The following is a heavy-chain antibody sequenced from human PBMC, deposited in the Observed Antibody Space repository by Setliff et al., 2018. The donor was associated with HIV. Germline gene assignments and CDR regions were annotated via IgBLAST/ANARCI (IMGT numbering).Heavy chain of an antibody. CDR2: INPSGGST. CDR1: GYIFTGYY. D-gene: IGHD3-22*01. CDR3: ARYPDTAAEYYYDSSGYFDY. V-gene: IGHV1-46*01. J-gene: IGHJ4*02. Sequence: GASVKVSCKASGYIFTGYYMHWVRQAPGQGLEWMGVINPSGGSTSYAQRFQGRVTMTRDTSTSAVYMELRSLSSEDTAVYYCARYPDTAAEYYYDSSGYFDYWGQGTLVTVSS.